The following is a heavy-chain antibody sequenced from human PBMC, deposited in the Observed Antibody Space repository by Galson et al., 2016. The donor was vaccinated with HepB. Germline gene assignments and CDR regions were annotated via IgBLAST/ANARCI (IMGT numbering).Heavy chain of an antibody. V-gene: IGHV4-4*07. CDR2: IYSSEST. J-gene: IGHJ6*03. CDR3: ARGTHSAPYYMDV. CDR1: GGSISGYY. Sequence: SETLSLTCTVSGGSISGYYWSWIRQPAGKGMEWIGRIYSSESTYYNPSLKSRVTMSIDTSKNQFSLKINSVTAADTAVYYCARGTHSAPYYMDVWGKGTTVTVSS. D-gene: IGHD1/OR15-1a*01.